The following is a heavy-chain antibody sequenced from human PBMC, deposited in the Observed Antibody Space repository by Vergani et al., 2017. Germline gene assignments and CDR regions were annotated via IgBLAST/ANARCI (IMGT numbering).Heavy chain of an antibody. CDR2: LSYHGSNQ. CDR1: GFTFSSYA. V-gene: IGHV3-30-3*02. D-gene: IGHD6-6*01. J-gene: IGHJ4*02. CDR3: AKSSPWIAAAPDS. Sequence: QVKLVESGGGVVQPGRSLRLSCVASGFTFSSYALHWVRPAPGKGLEWVATLSYHGSNQYYADSVKGRFAISRDSSNNTVSLHMNSLRPEDTAVYYCAKSSPWIAAAPDSWGKGALVIVSS.